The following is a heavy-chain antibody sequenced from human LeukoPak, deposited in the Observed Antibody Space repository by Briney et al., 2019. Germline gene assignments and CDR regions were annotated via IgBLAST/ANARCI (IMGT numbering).Heavy chain of an antibody. CDR1: GFTISGYW. D-gene: IGHD3-16*01. CDR2: IKQDGSEK. CDR3: ARDGGTDWYDP. Sequence: GGALRLSCAASGFTISGYWMTWDRQAPGKGLEWGANIKQDGSEKTYVDSVKGRFTISRDNAKNSIYLQMNSLRVEDTAIYYCARDGGTDWYDPWGQGTLVSVSS. V-gene: IGHV3-7*01. J-gene: IGHJ5*02.